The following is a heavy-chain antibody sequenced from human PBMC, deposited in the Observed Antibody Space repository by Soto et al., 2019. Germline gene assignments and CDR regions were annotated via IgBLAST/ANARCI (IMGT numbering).Heavy chain of an antibody. CDR3: AKDRGYSSGWFDY. Sequence: GGSLRLSCAASGFTVSSNDMSWVRQAPGKGLEWVSVIYSGGITFYADSVKGRFTISRDNSKNTLYLQMNSLRAEDTAVYYCAKDRGYSSGWFDYWGQGTLVTVSS. CDR1: GFTVSSND. D-gene: IGHD6-19*01. CDR2: IYSGGIT. V-gene: IGHV3-53*01. J-gene: IGHJ4*02.